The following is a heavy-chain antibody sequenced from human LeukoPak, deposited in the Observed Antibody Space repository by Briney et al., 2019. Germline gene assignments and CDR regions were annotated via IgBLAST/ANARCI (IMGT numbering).Heavy chain of an antibody. J-gene: IGHJ4*02. CDR3: ARDDTVTTGFDY. CDR2: ISASGNT. V-gene: IGHV4-4*07. CDR1: GGSISNYY. Sequence: SETLSLTCTVSGGSISNYYWSWIRQPAGKGLEWIGRISASGNTNYNPSLKSRVTMSVDTSMNLFALKLTSVTAADTAVYYCARDDTVTTGFDYWGQGPLVTVSS. D-gene: IGHD4-17*01.